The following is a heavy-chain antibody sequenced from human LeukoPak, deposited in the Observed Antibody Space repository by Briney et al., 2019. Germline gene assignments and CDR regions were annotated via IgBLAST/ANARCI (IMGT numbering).Heavy chain of an antibody. J-gene: IGHJ3*02. V-gene: IGHV4-30-2*01. Sequence: PSQTLSLTCAVSGGSIGSGGYSWSWIRQPPGKGLEWMGYIYDSGSTYYNPSLKSRVTISVDTSKNQFSLKLSSVTAADTAVFYCARVASGYDVFDIWGQGTMVTVSS. CDR3: ARVASGYDVFDI. CDR1: GGSIGSGGYS. D-gene: IGHD3-3*01. CDR2: IYDSGST.